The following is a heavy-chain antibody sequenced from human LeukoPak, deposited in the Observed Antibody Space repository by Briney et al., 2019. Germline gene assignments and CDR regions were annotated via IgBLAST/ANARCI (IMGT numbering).Heavy chain of an antibody. CDR2: IYYSGST. CDR3: ARGKYYYGSGPAFDI. D-gene: IGHD3-10*01. V-gene: IGHV4-59*01. CDR1: GGSISSYY. J-gene: IGHJ3*02. Sequence: TSETLSLTCTVSGGSISSYYWSWLRQPPGKGLEWIGYIYYSGSTNYNPSLKSRVTISVDTSKNQFSLKLSSVTAADTAVYYCARGKYYYGSGPAFDIWGQGTMVTVSS.